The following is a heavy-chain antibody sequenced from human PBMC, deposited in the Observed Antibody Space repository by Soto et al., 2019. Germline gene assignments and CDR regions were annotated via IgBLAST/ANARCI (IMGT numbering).Heavy chain of an antibody. CDR1: GFTFSSYS. CDR3: ARAWWDIVLVPAAMIPGGFDP. D-gene: IGHD2-2*01. V-gene: IGHV3-21*01. Sequence: PGRSLRLSCAASGFTFSSYSMNRVRQAPGKGLEWVSSISSSSSYIYYADSVKGRFTISRDNAKNSLYLQMNSLRAEDTAVYYCARAWWDIVLVPAAMIPGGFDPWGQGTLVTVSS. J-gene: IGHJ5*02. CDR2: ISSSSSYI.